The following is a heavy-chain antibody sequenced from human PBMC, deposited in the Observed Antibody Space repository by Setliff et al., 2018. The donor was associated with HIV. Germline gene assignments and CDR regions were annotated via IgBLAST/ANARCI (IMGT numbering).Heavy chain of an antibody. CDR2: ISRDSRYI. V-gene: IGHV3-21*01. CDR1: GFSFSIYN. D-gene: IGHD3-9*01. J-gene: IGHJ4*02. CDR3: ARGPASPDYYARFDY. Sequence: WGSLRLSCAVSGFSFSIYNMNWVRQAPGKGLAWISSISRDSRYIYYADSVKGRFTISRDNAKNSLYLQMNSLRAEDTAVYYCARGPASPDYYARFDYWGQGALGTVSS.